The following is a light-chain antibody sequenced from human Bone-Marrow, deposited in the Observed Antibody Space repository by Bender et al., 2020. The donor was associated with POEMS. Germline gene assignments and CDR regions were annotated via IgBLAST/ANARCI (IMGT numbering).Light chain of an antibody. Sequence: QSALTQPASVSGSPGQSITISCAGTSSNFGTYKLVSWYQHSPGRAPKLIVYEANKRPSGVSNRFSGSKSDNAASLTISGLQAEDETNYYCSSYASSSLLVFGTGTKVTVL. CDR3: SSYASSSLLV. V-gene: IGLV2-14*02. J-gene: IGLJ1*01. CDR2: EAN. CDR1: SSNFGTYKL.